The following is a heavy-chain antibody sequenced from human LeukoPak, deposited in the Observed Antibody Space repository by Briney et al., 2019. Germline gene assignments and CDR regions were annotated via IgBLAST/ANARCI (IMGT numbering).Heavy chain of an antibody. CDR3: ASYRGP. D-gene: IGHD1-14*01. CDR2: INHSGST. Sequence: SETLSLTCAVYGGSFSGYYWSWIRQPPGKGLEWIWEINHSGSTNYNPSLKSRVTISVDTSKNQFSLKLSSVTAADTAVYYCASYRGPWGQGTLVTVSS. V-gene: IGHV4-34*01. CDR1: GGSFSGYY. J-gene: IGHJ5*02.